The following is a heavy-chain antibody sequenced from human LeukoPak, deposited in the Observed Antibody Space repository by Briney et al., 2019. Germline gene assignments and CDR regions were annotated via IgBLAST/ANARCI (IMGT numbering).Heavy chain of an antibody. J-gene: IGHJ6*03. CDR1: GGSISSYY. V-gene: IGHV4-59*01. D-gene: IGHD1-26*01. CDR2: IYYSGST. CDR3: ARGVSGSYYGSYYYYMDV. Sequence: SETLSLTCTVSGGSISSYYWSWIRQPPGKGLEWIGYIYYSGSTNYNPSLKGRVTISVDTSKNQFSLKLSSVTAADTAVYYCARGVSGSYYGSYYYYMDVWGKGTTVTISS.